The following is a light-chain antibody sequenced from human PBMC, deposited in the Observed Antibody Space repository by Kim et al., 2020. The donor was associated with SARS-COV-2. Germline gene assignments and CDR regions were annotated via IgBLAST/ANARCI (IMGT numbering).Light chain of an antibody. CDR3: QHYDNSPPVT. CDR1: QSVSSSS. CDR2: GAS. Sequence: EIVLTQSPGTVSLSPGEGATLSCRASQSVSSSSLVWYQQKPGQAPRLLIYGASSRATGIPDRFSGSGSGTDFTLTISRLEPEDFAVYYCQHYDNSPPVTFGGGTRVEI. V-gene: IGKV3-20*01. J-gene: IGKJ4*01.